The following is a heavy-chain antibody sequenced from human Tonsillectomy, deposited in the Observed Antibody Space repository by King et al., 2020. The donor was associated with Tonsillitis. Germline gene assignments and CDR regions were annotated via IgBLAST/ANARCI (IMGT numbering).Heavy chain of an antibody. CDR1: GFSLITSGVG. CDR3: ARSHSGLLVAAPIRDAFDI. V-gene: IGHV2-5*02. Sequence: VTLKESGPTLVKPTETLTLTCTFSGFSLITSGVGVGWIRQPPGKALEWLALIYWDNDTRYSPSLKSRLTITKDTSRNKVVLTMTNMDPVDTATYFCARSHSGLLVAAPIRDAFDIWGQGTMVTVSS. J-gene: IGHJ3*02. CDR2: IYWDNDT. D-gene: IGHD5-12*01.